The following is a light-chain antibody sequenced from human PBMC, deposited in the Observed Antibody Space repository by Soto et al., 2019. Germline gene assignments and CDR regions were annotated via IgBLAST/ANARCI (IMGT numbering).Light chain of an antibody. V-gene: IGLV2-11*01. CDR3: CSYAGSYTRV. CDR1: SSDVGSYNY. Sequence: QSALTQPRSVSGSPGQSVTLSCTGTSSDVGSYNYVSWYQQHPGKAPKLMIDDVNKRPSGVPDRFSGYRSGNTASLTISGLQAEDEADYYCCSYAGSYTRVFGGGTKLTVL. J-gene: IGLJ3*02. CDR2: DVN.